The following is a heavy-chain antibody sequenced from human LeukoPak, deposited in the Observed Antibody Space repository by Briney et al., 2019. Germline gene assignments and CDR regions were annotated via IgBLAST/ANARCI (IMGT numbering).Heavy chain of an antibody. V-gene: IGHV3-21*01. J-gene: IGHJ4*02. Sequence: GGSLRLSCAASRFTFSIYIMNWVRQAPGKGLEWVSFISSSGNYIYYADSVKGRFTISRGNAKNSLYLQMNSLRAEDTAVYYCVREDYGGNSVFDSWGQGTLVTVSS. CDR2: ISSSGNYI. CDR1: RFTFSIYI. CDR3: VREDYGGNSVFDS. D-gene: IGHD4-23*01.